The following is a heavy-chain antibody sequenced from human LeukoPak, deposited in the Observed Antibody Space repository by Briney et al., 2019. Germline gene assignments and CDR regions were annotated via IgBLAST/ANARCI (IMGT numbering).Heavy chain of an antibody. Sequence: GGSLRLSCTTSGFTFATYSMHWVRQAPGKGLEWVSSLSPASRHIFYADSLKGRFTISRDNAKDSLYLQMDGLRPEDTAVYYCARGNHLSYSSSWYDFTFDYWGQGTLVTVSS. J-gene: IGHJ4*02. CDR1: GFTFATYS. CDR2: LSPASRHI. D-gene: IGHD6-13*01. V-gene: IGHV3-21*04. CDR3: ARGNHLSYSSSWYDFTFDY.